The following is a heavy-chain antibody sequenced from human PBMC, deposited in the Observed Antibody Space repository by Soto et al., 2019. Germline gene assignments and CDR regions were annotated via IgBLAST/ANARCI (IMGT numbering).Heavy chain of an antibody. CDR3: ARDRRFYDSGPYDIAKDAFDV. V-gene: IGHV1-2*02. Sequence: GASVKVSCKASGYTFTGYHMHWVRQAPGQGLEWMGWINPNSGGTNYAQKFQGRVTMTRDTSISTDYMEVSRLRSDDTAVYYCARDRRFYDSGPYDIAKDAFDVWGKGTRVTV. J-gene: IGHJ3*01. CDR1: GYTFTGYH. D-gene: IGHD3-22*01. CDR2: INPNSGGT.